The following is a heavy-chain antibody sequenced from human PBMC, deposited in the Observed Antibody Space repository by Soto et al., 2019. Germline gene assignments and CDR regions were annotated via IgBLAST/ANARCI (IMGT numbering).Heavy chain of an antibody. CDR1: GFAFDAYN. J-gene: IGHJ3*02. CDR2: VWYDGSNE. V-gene: IGHV3-33*01. D-gene: IGHD6-19*01. Sequence: QVQLVELGGGVVQSGGYLKLSCAASGFAFDAYNIHWVCQAPGKGLEWVAFVWYDGSNEYYSDAVKGRFTVSRDNSKNSLYLELNSLRAEDTAVYYCARDLYKSGWTGTFDIWGQGTRVTVSS. CDR3: ARDLYKSGWTGTFDI.